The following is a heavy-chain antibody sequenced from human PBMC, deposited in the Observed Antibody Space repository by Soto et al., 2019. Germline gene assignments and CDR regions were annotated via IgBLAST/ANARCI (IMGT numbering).Heavy chain of an antibody. CDR2: INHSGST. CDR3: ARGIIAVAEFYFDS. J-gene: IGHJ4*02. CDR1: GGSFSGYY. D-gene: IGHD6-19*01. V-gene: IGHV4-34*01. Sequence: SETLSLTCAVYGGSFSGYYWSWIRQPPGKGLEWIGEINHSGSTNYNPSLKSRVTISVDTSKNQFSLKLSSVTAADTAVYYCARGIIAVAEFYFDSWGQGTLVTVSS.